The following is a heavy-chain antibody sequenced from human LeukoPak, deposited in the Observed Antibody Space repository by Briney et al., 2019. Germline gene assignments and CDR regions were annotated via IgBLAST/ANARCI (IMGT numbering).Heavy chain of an antibody. V-gene: IGHV3-30*02. CDR1: GFTFSSYG. J-gene: IGHJ4*02. CDR2: IRYDGSNK. CDR3: AKDSSSRVRFDY. Sequence: GGSLRLSCAASGFTFSSYGMHWVRQAPGKGLEWVAFIRYDGSNKYYADSVKGRFTMSRDNSKNTLYLQMNSLRAEDTAVYYCAKDSSSRVRFDYWGQGTLVTVSS. D-gene: IGHD6-13*01.